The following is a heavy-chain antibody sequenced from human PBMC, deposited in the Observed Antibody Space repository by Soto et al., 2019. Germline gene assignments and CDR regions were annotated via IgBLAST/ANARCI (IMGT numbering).Heavy chain of an antibody. V-gene: IGHV4-34*01. J-gene: IGHJ3*02. CDR1: GGFVSSGSYY. Sequence: QVQLQQWGAGLLKPSETLSLTCAVYGGFVSSGSYYWSWIRQPPGKGLEWIGEMSHSGGTHFNPSLKIGVTISLDTSKNQFSLKMSSVTAADTALYYCARVGRGTSTTVVDAFDIWGPGTMVTVSS. D-gene: IGHD1-1*01. CDR3: ARVGRGTSTTVVDAFDI. CDR2: MSHSGGT.